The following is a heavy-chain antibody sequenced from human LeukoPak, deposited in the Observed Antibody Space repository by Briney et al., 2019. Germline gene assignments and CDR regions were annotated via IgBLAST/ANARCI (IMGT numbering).Heavy chain of an antibody. V-gene: IGHV3-23*01. CDR2: ISGSGGST. D-gene: IGHD3-22*01. J-gene: IGHJ4*02. Sequence: GGSLRLSCAASGFTFSSYAMSWVRQAPGKELEWVSAISGSGGSTYYADSVKGRFTISRDNSKNTLYLQMNSLRAEDTAVYYCAKDFYDSSGYIHYFDYWGKGTLVTVSS. CDR1: GFTFSSYA. CDR3: AKDFYDSSGYIHYFDY.